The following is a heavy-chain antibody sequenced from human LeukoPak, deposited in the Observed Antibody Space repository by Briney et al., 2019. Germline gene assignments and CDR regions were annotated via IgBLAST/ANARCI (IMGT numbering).Heavy chain of an antibody. Sequence: GSSVKVSCKASGGTFSSYGISWVRQAPGQGLEWMGGIIPIFGTPNYAQKFQGRVTITADESTSTAYMELSSLRSEDTAVYYCARGGAGYYNNMDVWGKGTTVTVSS. CDR2: IIPIFGTP. CDR1: GGTFSSYG. CDR3: ARGGAGYYNNMDV. V-gene: IGHV1-69*01. D-gene: IGHD3-9*01. J-gene: IGHJ6*03.